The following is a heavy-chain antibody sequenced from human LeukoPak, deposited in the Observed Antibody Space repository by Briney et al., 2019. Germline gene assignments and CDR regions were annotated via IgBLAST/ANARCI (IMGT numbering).Heavy chain of an antibody. Sequence: AASVKVSCKASGYIFINHGIAWVRQAPGQGLEYMGWISAYNGNTDYAQNLQGRVTMTTDTSTTTAYMELGSLTSDDTAVYYCARWGPSPSDYWGQGTLVTVSS. CDR3: ARWGPSPSDY. CDR1: GYIFINHG. CDR2: ISAYNGNT. D-gene: IGHD3-16*01. V-gene: IGHV1-18*01. J-gene: IGHJ4*02.